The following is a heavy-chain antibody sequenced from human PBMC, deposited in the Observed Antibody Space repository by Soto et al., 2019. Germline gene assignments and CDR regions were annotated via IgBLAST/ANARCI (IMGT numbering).Heavy chain of an antibody. CDR2: ICPGDSDT. D-gene: IGHD2-2*01. CDR1: GYSFTSYW. J-gene: IGHJ4*02. V-gene: IGHV5-51*01. Sequence: GESLKISCKGSGYSFTSYWIGWVRQMPGKGLEWMGIICPGDSDTRYSPSFQGQVTISADKSISTAYLQWSSLKASDTAMYYCARGHCGGTSCSGAGDYWGQGTLVTVSS. CDR3: ARGHCGGTSCSGAGDY.